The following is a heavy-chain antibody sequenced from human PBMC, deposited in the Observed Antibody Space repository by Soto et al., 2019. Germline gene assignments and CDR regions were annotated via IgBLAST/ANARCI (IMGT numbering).Heavy chain of an antibody. D-gene: IGHD1-26*01. CDR2: ISWNSGSI. J-gene: IGHJ6*02. CDR1: GFTFDDYA. CDR3: AKDIYSGSYDGMDV. Sequence: PGGSLRLSCAASGFTFDDYAMHWVRQAPGKGLEWVSGISWNSGSIGYADSVKGRFTISRDNAKNSLYLQMNSLRAEDTALYYCAKDIYSGSYDGMDVWGQGTTVTVSS. V-gene: IGHV3-9*01.